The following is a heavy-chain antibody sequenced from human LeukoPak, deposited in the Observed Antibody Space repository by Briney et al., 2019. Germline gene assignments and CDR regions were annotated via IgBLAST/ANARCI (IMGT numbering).Heavy chain of an antibody. D-gene: IGHD2/OR15-2a*01. CDR2: IYYSGST. Sequence: SETLSLTCTVSGVSISSYYWSWIRQPPGKGLEWIGYIYYSGSTNYNPSLKSRVTISVDTSKNQFSLKLSSVTAADTAVYYCARGEYYFDYWGQGTLVTVSS. V-gene: IGHV4-59*01. CDR1: GVSISSYY. CDR3: ARGEYYFDY. J-gene: IGHJ4*02.